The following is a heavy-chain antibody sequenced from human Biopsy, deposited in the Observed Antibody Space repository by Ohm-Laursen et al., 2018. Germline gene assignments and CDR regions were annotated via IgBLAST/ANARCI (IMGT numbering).Heavy chain of an antibody. J-gene: IGHJ4*02. CDR1: GFTFSNSV. V-gene: IGHV1-58*01. D-gene: IGHD1-26*01. CDR3: AAEVGVTVDVGF. Sequence: SVKVSCKTSGFTFSNSVVQWVRQARGQRLEWIGWIVVGSGYAVYAQNFQERVTITRDLSTSTANMELSSLRSDDTAVYYCAAEVGVTVDVGFWGQGTLVTVSS. CDR2: IVVGSGYA.